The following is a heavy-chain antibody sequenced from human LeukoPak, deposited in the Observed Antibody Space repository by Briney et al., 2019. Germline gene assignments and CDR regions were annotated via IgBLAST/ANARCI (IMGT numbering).Heavy chain of an antibody. J-gene: IGHJ5*02. CDR1: GFTFSNYG. CDR3: AKDRGGGYEAPFDP. Sequence: GGSLRLSCAAYGFTFSNYGMSWVRQAPGKVLEWISAISGSGGTTYYADSVKGRFTISRDNPNNTLFLQMNSLRAEDTAVYYCAKDRGGGYEAPFDPWGQGTLVTVSS. V-gene: IGHV3-23*01. D-gene: IGHD5-12*01. CDR2: ISGSGGTT.